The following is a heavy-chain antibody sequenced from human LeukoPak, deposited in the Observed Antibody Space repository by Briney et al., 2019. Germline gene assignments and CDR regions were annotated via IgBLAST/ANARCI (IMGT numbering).Heavy chain of an antibody. CDR3: ARDRTGIFWYFDL. D-gene: IGHD7-27*01. Sequence: LRLFCAASGFTFSDYYMSWIRQPAGKGLEWIGRIYSSGSTNYNPSLKSRVTMSLDTSKNQFSLKLISVTAADTAVYYCARDRTGIFWYFDLWGRSNLVTVSS. J-gene: IGHJ2*01. V-gene: IGHV4-4*07. CDR2: IYSSGST. CDR1: GFTFSDYY.